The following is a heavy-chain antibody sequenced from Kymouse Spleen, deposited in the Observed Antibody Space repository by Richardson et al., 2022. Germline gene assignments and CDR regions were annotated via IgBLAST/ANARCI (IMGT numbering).Heavy chain of an antibody. CDR2: ISGSGGST. J-gene: IGHJ4*02. CDR1: GFTFSSYA. CDR3: AKDRGCSSTSCIGGFDY. Sequence: EVQLVESGGGLVQPGGSLRLSCAASGFTFSSYAMSWVRQAPGKGLEWVSAISGSGGSTYYADSVKGRFTISRDNSKNTLYLQMNSLRAEDTAVYYCAKDRGCSSTSCIGGFDYWGQGTLVTVSS. V-gene: IGHV3-23*04. D-gene: IGHD2-2*02.